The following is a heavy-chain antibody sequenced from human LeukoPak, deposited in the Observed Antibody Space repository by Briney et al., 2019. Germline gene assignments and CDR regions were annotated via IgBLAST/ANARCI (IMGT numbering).Heavy chain of an antibody. D-gene: IGHD3-16*01. CDR3: AKDIWGGNEG. Sequence: GGSLRLSCAASGFTFSTYAMSWVRQAPGEGLEWVSAISGSGGSGSTYYADFVKGRFTISRDNSKNTLYLQMNSLRAEDTAVYYCAKDIWGGNEGWGQGTLVTVSS. CDR1: GFTFSTYA. CDR2: ISGSGGSGST. V-gene: IGHV3-23*01. J-gene: IGHJ4*02.